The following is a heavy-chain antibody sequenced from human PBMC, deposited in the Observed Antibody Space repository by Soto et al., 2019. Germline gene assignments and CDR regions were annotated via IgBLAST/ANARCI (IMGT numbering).Heavy chain of an antibody. V-gene: IGHV4-31*03. J-gene: IGHJ6*02. CDR3: AASCVGCGGFNYYGMDV. CDR2: IYYSGTT. CDR1: GASISSGGYY. D-gene: IGHD2-21*01. Sequence: QVQLQESGPGLVKPSQTLSLTCSVSGASISSGGYYWNWIRQHAGKGLEWIGYIYYSGTTYYNPSIKSRVTISVDTSKNQFSLKLSSVTAADTAVYYCAASCVGCGGFNYYGMDVWGQGTTVTVSS.